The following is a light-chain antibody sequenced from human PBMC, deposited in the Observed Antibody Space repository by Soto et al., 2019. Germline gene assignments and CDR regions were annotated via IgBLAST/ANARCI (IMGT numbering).Light chain of an antibody. CDR3: QHRNNRPFS. Sequence: EVVLTQSPVTLSLSPGERATLSCRASQSFRGLLAWYQQKPGQAPRLLIYDAYNRATGIPPRFSGSGSGTDFTLTISSLEPEDSAVYYCQHRNNRPFSFGPGTKVDIK. V-gene: IGKV3-11*01. CDR1: QSFRGL. CDR2: DAY. J-gene: IGKJ3*01.